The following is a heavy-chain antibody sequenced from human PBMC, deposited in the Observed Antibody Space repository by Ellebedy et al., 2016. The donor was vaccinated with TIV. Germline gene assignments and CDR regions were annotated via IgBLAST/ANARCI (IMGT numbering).Heavy chain of an antibody. D-gene: IGHD1-26*01. J-gene: IGHJ4*02. Sequence: ASVKVSXXASGYTFTSYYMHWVRQAPGQGLEWMGIINPSGGSTSYAQKFQGRVTMTRDTSTSTVYMELSSLRSEDTAVYYCARNAGQWELPADYWGQGTLVTVSS. CDR1: GYTFTSYY. CDR2: INPSGGST. V-gene: IGHV1-46*01. CDR3: ARNAGQWELPADY.